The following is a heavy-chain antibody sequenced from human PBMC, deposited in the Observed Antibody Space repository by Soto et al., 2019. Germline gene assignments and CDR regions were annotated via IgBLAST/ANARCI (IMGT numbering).Heavy chain of an antibody. CDR3: TRDMTEVIAVAGGMLSYYYYYMDV. V-gene: IGHV3-49*03. CDR1: GFTFGDYA. D-gene: IGHD6-19*01. CDR2: IRSKAYGGTT. J-gene: IGHJ6*03. Sequence: GGSLRLSCTASGFTFGDYAMSWFRQAPGKGLEWVGFIRSKAYGGTTEYAASVKGRFTISRDDSKSIAYLQMNSLKTEDTAVYYCTRDMTEVIAVAGGMLSYYYYYMDVWGKGTTVTVSS.